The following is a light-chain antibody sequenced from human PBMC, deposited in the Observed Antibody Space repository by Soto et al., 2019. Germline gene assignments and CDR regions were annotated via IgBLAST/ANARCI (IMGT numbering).Light chain of an antibody. CDR3: QQFSSYPLN. CDR2: DAS. J-gene: IGKJ4*01. CDR1: QTVRNNY. V-gene: IGKV3-20*01. Sequence: EFVLTQSPVTLSLSQVERATLSFMASQTVRNNYLAWYQQKPGQAPRLLIYDASSRATGIPDRFSGGGSGTDFTLTISRLEPEDFAVYYCQQFSSYPLNCGGGTKGDI.